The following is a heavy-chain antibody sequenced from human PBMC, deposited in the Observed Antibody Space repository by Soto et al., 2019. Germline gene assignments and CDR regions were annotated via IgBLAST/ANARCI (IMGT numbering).Heavy chain of an antibody. Sequence: SETLSLTCTVSGGSISSGDYYWSWIRQPPGKGLECIGYIYYSGSTYYNPSLKSRVTISVDKSKNQFSLKLSSVTAADTAVYYCARVPFYDSSGRSYYLDYWGQGTLVTVS. J-gene: IGHJ4*02. V-gene: IGHV4-30-4*01. CDR2: IYYSGST. CDR3: ARVPFYDSSGRSYYLDY. CDR1: GGSISSGDYY. D-gene: IGHD3-22*01.